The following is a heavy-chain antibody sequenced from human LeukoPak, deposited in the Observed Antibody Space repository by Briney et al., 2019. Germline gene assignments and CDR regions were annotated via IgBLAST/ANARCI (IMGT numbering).Heavy chain of an antibody. V-gene: IGHV1-18*01. J-gene: IGHJ4*02. CDR2: MSAYNVNT. CDR1: GYTFTNYG. CDR3: ARDVGYCSSTSCSRGDY. D-gene: IGHD2-2*01. Sequence: ASVKVSCKASGYTFTNYGISWVRQAPGQGLELMIMMSAYNVNTDYAQKCQGRVTMTTATSTTTAYMELGSLRSYDTAVLYCARDVGYCSSTSCSRGDYWCQGTLVTVSS.